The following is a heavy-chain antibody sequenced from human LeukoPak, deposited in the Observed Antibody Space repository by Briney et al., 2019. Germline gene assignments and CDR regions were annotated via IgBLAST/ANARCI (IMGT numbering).Heavy chain of an antibody. Sequence: SETLSLTCTVSGGSISSGTYYWSWIRQPAGKGLEWIGRIYTSGSTNYNPSLKSRVTISVDTSKNQFSLKLSSVTAADTAVYYCARGGGVDYGFDYCGQGTLVTVSS. CDR2: IYTSGST. D-gene: IGHD4-17*01. J-gene: IGHJ4*02. V-gene: IGHV4-61*02. CDR1: GGSISSGTYY. CDR3: ARGGGVDYGFDY.